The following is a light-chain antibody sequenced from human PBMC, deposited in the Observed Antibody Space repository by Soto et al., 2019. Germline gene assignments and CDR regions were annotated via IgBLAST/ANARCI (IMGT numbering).Light chain of an antibody. J-gene: IGLJ1*01. V-gene: IGLV2-14*01. CDR2: EVT. Sequence: QSLLTQPAAVSVSPGHSITISCTGTTGDFGFYNYVSLYQHHPGKAPKLLIYEVTNRHSGVSNRFSGSKSGNTASLTISGLQAEDEADYYCSSYTSSTDYVFGTGTKVTVL. CDR1: TGDFGFYNY. CDR3: SSYTSSTDYV.